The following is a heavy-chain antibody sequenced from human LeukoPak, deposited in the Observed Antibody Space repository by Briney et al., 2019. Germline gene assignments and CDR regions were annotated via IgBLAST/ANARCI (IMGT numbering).Heavy chain of an antibody. CDR1: GFTFSSYE. V-gene: IGHV3-48*03. D-gene: IGHD3-9*01. CDR3: ARVLRYFDWSHSWAFDI. CDR2: ISSSGSTI. Sequence: SGGSLRLSCAASGFTFSSYEMNWVRQAPGKGLEWVSYISSSGSTIYYADSVKGRFTISRDNAKNSLYLQMNSLRAEDTAVYYCARVLRYFDWSHSWAFDIWGQGTMVTVSS. J-gene: IGHJ3*02.